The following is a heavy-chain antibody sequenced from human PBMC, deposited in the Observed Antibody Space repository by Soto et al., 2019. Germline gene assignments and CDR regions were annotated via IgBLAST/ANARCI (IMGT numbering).Heavy chain of an antibody. CDR2: IYYSGST. Sequence: PSETLSLTCTVSGGSISSGGYYWSWIRQHPGKGLEWIGYIYYSGSTYYNPSLKSRVTISVDTSKNQFSLKLSSVTAADTAVYYCARESLGDYYYYHGMYVWGQGTTVTVSS. CDR3: ARESLGDYYYYHGMYV. J-gene: IGHJ6*02. V-gene: IGHV4-31*03. CDR1: GGSISSGGYY. D-gene: IGHD4-17*01.